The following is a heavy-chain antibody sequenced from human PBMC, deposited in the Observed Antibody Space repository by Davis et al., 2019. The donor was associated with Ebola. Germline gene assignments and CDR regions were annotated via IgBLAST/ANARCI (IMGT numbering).Heavy chain of an antibody. CDR2: ISGDGGST. J-gene: IGHJ4*02. V-gene: IGHV3-43*02. Sequence: GGSLRLSCAASEFTFDDYAMHWVRQAPGKGLEWVSLISGDGGSTYYADSVKGRFTISRDNSKNSLYLQMNSLRTEDTALYYCAKENHDFWSGYLLYWGQGTLVTVSS. CDR1: EFTFDDYA. D-gene: IGHD3-3*01. CDR3: AKENHDFWSGYLLY.